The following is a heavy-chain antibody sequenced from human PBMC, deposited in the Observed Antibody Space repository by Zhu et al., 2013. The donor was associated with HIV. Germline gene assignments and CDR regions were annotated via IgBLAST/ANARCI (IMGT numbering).Heavy chain of an antibody. D-gene: IGHD2-2*01. CDR3: ARDRCPSTSCREDFLDV. CDR1: GYTFTSYY. Sequence: QVQLVQSGAEVKKPGASVKVSCKTSGYTFTSYYIHWVRQAPGQGLEWMGGIIPIFNTGTYAQSFQGRVTFTVDKSTSTVYMELSSLRSEDVAVYYCARDRCPSTSCREDFLDVWGNGTTVTV. V-gene: IGHV1-46*01. J-gene: IGHJ6*03. CDR2: IIPIFNTG.